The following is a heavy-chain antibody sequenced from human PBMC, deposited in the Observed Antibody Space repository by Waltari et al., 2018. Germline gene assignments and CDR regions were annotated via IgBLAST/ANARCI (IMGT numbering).Heavy chain of an antibody. CDR1: GGSISSYY. Sequence: QVQLQESGPGLVKPSETLSLTCTVSGGSISSYYWSWIRQPAGKGLEWIGRIYTSGSTNDNPSLKSRVTMSVDTSKNQFSLKLSSVTAADTAVYYCARVYGSGSPRRYYYYMDVWGKGTTVTISS. D-gene: IGHD3-10*01. V-gene: IGHV4-4*07. CDR3: ARVYGSGSPRRYYYYMDV. J-gene: IGHJ6*03. CDR2: IYTSGST.